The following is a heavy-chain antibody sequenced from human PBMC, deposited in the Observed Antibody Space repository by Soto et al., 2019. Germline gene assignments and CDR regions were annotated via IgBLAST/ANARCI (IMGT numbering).Heavy chain of an antibody. D-gene: IGHD3-22*01. CDR2: IYWDDDK. Sequence: SSPTLVNPTQTLTLTCTFSGFSLSTTGVGVGWIRQPPGKALEWLALIYWDDDKRQSPSLKSRLTITGDTSKNQVVLTLTNMDPVDTAIYYCVHSFYDLSGPFLFDYWGQGTLVTVSS. J-gene: IGHJ4*02. CDR1: GFSLSTTGVG. CDR3: VHSFYDLSGPFLFDY. V-gene: IGHV2-5*02.